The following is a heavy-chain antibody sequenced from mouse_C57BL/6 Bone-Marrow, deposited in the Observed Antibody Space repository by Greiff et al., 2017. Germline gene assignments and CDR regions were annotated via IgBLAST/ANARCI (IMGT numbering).Heavy chain of an antibody. CDR1: GFTFSSSG. D-gene: IGHD2-1*01. J-gene: IGHJ3*01. CDR2: ISSGGSYT. CDR3: ASGYDGSDVGFAY. Sequence: EVMLVESGGDLVKPGGSLKLSCAASGFTFSSSGMSWVRQTPNKRLEWVATISSGGSYTNYPDSVKGRVNISRDNAKNTLYLQMSSLKSEDTAMYYCASGYDGSDVGFAYWGQGTLVTVSA. V-gene: IGHV5-6*01.